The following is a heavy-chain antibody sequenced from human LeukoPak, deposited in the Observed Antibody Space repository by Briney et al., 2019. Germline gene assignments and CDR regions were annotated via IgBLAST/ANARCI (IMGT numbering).Heavy chain of an antibody. V-gene: IGHV4-30-4*08. CDR1: GGSISSGDYY. J-gene: IGHJ3*02. Sequence: SQTLSLTCTVSGGSISSGDYYWSWIRQPPGKGLEWIGYIYYSGSTYYNPSLKSRVTISVDTSKNQFSLKLSSVTAADTAVYYCARRDYDFWSGQPSPWPHAFDIWGKGTMVTDSS. CDR3: ARRDYDFWSGQPSPWPHAFDI. CDR2: IYYSGST. D-gene: IGHD3-3*01.